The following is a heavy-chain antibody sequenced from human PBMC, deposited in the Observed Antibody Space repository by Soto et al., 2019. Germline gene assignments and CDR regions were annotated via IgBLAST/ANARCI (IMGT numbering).Heavy chain of an antibody. V-gene: IGHV5-51*01. CDR3: VKGEYYYDSSGYYPFDY. CDR2: IHPGDSVT. Sequence: GESLKISCKGSGYSFTSYWIGWVRQMPGKGLEWMAIIHPGDSVTRYGPSFQGQVTISADKSISTAYLQWSSLRVEDTAVYYCVKGEYYYDSSGYYPFDYWGQGTLVTVSS. CDR1: GYSFTSYW. D-gene: IGHD3-22*01. J-gene: IGHJ4*02.